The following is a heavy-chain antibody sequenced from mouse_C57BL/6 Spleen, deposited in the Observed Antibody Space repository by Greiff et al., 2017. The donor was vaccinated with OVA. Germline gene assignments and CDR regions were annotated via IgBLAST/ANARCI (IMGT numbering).Heavy chain of an antibody. CDR2: IDPSDSYT. J-gene: IGHJ3*01. CDR3: AAITSGFAY. D-gene: IGHD1-2*01. V-gene: IGHV1-59*01. CDR1: GYTFTSYW. Sequence: VQLQQPGAELVRPGTSVKLSCKASGYTFTSYWMHWVKQRPGQGLEWIGVIDPSDSYTNYNQKFKGKATLTVDTSSSTAYLLLSSLTSEDSAVYYCAAITSGFAYWGQGALVTVSA.